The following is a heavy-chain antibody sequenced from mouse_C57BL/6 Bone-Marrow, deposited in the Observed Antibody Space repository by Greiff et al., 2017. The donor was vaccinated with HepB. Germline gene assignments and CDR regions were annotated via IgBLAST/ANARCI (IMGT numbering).Heavy chain of an antibody. D-gene: IGHD2-4*01. CDR3: ARDDYGYFDY. J-gene: IGHJ2*01. Sequence: QVQLKQPGAELVKPGASVKLSCKASGYTFTSYWMPWVKQRPGQGLEWIGEIDPSDSYTNYNQKFKGKATLTVDTSSSTAYMQLSSLTSEDSAVYYCARDDYGYFDYGGQGTTLTVSS. CDR2: IDPSDSYT. V-gene: IGHV1-50*01. CDR1: GYTFTSYW.